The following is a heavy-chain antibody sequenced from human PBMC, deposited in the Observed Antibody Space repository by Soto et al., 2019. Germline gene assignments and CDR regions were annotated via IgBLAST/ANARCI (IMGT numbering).Heavy chain of an antibody. CDR1: GYSFTSYW. J-gene: IGHJ3*02. Sequence: GESLKISCKGSGYSFTSYWIGWVRQMPGKGLEWMGIIYPGDSDTRYSPSFQGQVTISADKSISTAYLQWSSLKASDTAMYYCARRTDQYSSPYSSSWYADAFDIWGQGTMVTVSS. V-gene: IGHV5-51*01. D-gene: IGHD6-13*01. CDR3: ARRTDQYSSPYSSSWYADAFDI. CDR2: IYPGDSDT.